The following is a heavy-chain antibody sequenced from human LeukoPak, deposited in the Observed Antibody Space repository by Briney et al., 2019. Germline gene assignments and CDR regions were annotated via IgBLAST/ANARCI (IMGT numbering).Heavy chain of an antibody. CDR1: GYTLTELS. J-gene: IGHJ4*02. D-gene: IGHD6-19*01. Sequence: AASVNVSCKVSGYTLTELSMHWVRQAPGKGLEWMGGFDPEDGETMYAQKFQGRVTMTEDTSTDTAYMELSSLRSEDTAVYYCATPLSGWYPIDYWGQGTLVTVSS. CDR3: ATPLSGWYPIDY. CDR2: FDPEDGET. V-gene: IGHV1-24*01.